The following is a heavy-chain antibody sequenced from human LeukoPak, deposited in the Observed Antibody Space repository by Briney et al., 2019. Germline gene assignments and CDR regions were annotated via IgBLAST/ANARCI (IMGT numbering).Heavy chain of an antibody. CDR3: ARSRGGYSSSWFDY. CDR1: GFTFSSYG. CDR2: ISSSSSYI. D-gene: IGHD6-13*01. J-gene: IGHJ5*01. Sequence: GESLRLSCAASGFTFSSYGMTWVRQAPGKGLEWVSSISSSSSYIYYADSVKGRFTISRDNAKNSLYLQMNSLRAEDTAVYYCARSRGGYSSSWFDYWGQGTLVTVSS. V-gene: IGHV3-21*01.